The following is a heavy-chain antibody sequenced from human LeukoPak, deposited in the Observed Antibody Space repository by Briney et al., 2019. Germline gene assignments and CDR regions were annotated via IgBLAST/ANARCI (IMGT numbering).Heavy chain of an antibody. J-gene: IGHJ5*02. CDR1: GFIFDDYA. CDR2: ISWDSGII. CDR3: VKDQTTMSLSGWFDP. D-gene: IGHD4-17*01. Sequence: PGGSLRLSCAASGFIFDDYAMHWVRQAPGKGLEWVSGISWDSGIIGYADSVKGRFTIGRDNAKNSLYLQMDSLRPEDTALYYCVKDQTTMSLSGWFDPWGQGTLVTVSS. V-gene: IGHV3-9*01.